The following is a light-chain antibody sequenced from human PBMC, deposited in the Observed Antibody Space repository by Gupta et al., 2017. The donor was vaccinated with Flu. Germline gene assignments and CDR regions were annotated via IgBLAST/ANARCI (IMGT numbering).Light chain of an antibody. CDR2: DFN. CDR3: AVWDDSLSGHYV. J-gene: IGLJ1*01. CDR1: SSNIGSYT. Sequence: VTFAWSGSSSNIGSYTVDWYQQRPGTAPKLLIYDFNQRPSGVPDRFSGSKSGTSASLAISGLQSEDEADYYCAVWDDSLSGHYVFGSGTRVTVL. V-gene: IGLV1-44*01.